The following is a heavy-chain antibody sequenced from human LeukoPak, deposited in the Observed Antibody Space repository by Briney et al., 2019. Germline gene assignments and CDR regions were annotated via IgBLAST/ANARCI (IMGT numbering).Heavy chain of an antibody. D-gene: IGHD3-10*01. Sequence: GGSLRLSCEASGCTFNTHARSWVRQAPGKGLEWVASITSSGRTPYYTDAVKGRFTIFRDNSKNTLYLQMNSLRGEDTAIYYCAKDRPNFYETSGAYYKMKGDFWGQGSLVTVSS. CDR1: GCTFNTHA. J-gene: IGHJ4*02. V-gene: IGHV3-23*01. CDR3: AKDRPNFYETSGAYYKMKGDF. CDR2: ITSSGRTP.